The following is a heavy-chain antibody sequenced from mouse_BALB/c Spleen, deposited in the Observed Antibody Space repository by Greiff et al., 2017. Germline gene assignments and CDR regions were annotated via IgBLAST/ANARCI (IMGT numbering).Heavy chain of an antibody. CDR1: GFSLTSYG. CDR2: IWAGGST. J-gene: IGHJ1*01. CDR3: ARDGAYYRYDGAYWYFDV. Sequence: QVQLKESGPGLVAPSQSLSITCTVSGFSLTSYGVHWVRQPPGKGLEWLGVIWAGGSTNYNSALMSRLSISKDNSKSQVFLKMNSLQTDDTAMYYCARDGAYYRYDGAYWYFDVWGAGTTVTVSS. D-gene: IGHD2-14*01. V-gene: IGHV2-9*02.